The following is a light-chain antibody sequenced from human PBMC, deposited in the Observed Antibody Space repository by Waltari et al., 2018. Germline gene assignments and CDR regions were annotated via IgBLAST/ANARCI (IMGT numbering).Light chain of an antibody. Sequence: VLTQSPATLSLSPGARVTFSCRASQSVSSNYLAWYQQKPGQAPRLLIYDASNRATGIADRFSGSGSGTDFTLTISRLEPEDVAVYYCQQYGRSPWTFGQGTKVEIK. J-gene: IGKJ1*01. V-gene: IGKV3-20*01. CDR2: DAS. CDR1: QSVSSNY. CDR3: QQYGRSPWT.